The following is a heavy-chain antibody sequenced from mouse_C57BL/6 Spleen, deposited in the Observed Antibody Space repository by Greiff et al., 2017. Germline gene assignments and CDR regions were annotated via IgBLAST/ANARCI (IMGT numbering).Heavy chain of an antibody. J-gene: IGHJ4*01. CDR3: ARRDYGSSPYAMDY. D-gene: IGHD1-1*01. CDR2: ILPGSGST. CDR1: GYTFTGYW. V-gene: IGHV1-9*01. Sequence: QVQLKESGAELMKPGASVKLSCKATGYTFTGYWIEWVKQRPGHGLEWIGEILPGSGSTNYHEKFKGKATFTADTSSNTAYMQLSSLTTEDSAIYYCARRDYGSSPYAMDYWGQGTSVTVSS.